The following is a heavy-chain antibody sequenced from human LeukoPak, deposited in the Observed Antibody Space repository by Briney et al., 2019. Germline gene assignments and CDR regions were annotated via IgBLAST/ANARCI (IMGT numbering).Heavy chain of an antibody. Sequence: GGSLRLYGVASGFTVSSNYMSWDRQAPGQGLEWVSVIYSGGSTYYAGSVKGRFTISRENSKNTLYLQMNSLRAEDTAVCYCARAVAAAGDYYYYGMDVWGQGTTVTVAS. D-gene: IGHD6-13*01. CDR1: GFTVSSNY. CDR3: ARAVAAAGDYYYYGMDV. V-gene: IGHV3-66*01. CDR2: IYSGGST. J-gene: IGHJ6*02.